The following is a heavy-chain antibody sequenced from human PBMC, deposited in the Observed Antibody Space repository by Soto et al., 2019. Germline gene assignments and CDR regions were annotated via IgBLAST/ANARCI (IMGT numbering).Heavy chain of an antibody. J-gene: IGHJ6*02. CDR1: GYSFTSYW. CDR2: IDPSDSYT. V-gene: IGHV5-10-1*01. CDR3: ARGPKVGDYYYYYGMDV. Sequence: LGESLKISCKGSGYSFTSYWISWVRQMPGKGLEWMGRIDPSDSYTNYSPSFQGHVTISADKSISTAYLQWSSLKASDTAMYYCARGPKVGDYYYYYGMDVWGQGTTVTVSS.